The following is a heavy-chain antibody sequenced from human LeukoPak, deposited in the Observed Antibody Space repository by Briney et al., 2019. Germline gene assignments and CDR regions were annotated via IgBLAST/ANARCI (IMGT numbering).Heavy chain of an antibody. CDR2: INPNSGGT. Sequence: ASVKVSCKASGYTFTGYYMHWVRQAPGQGLEWMGWINPNSGGTNYAQKFQGRVTMTRETSISTAYMELSRLRSDDTAVYYSARHPINWNYRNWFDPWGQGTLVTVSS. CDR1: GYTFTGYY. V-gene: IGHV1-2*02. CDR3: ARHPINWNYRNWFDP. J-gene: IGHJ5*02. D-gene: IGHD1-7*01.